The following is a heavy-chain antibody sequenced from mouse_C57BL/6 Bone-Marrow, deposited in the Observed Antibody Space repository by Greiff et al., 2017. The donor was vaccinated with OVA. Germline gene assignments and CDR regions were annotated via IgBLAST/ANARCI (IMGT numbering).Heavy chain of an antibody. CDR2: IDPNSGGT. CDR1: GYTFTSYW. J-gene: IGHJ4*01. V-gene: IGHV1-72*01. CDR3: ARLLRPFYAMDY. D-gene: IGHD1-2*01. Sequence: VKLVESGAELVKPGASVKLSCKASGYTFTSYWMHWVKQRPGRGLEWIGRIDPNSGGTKYNEKFKSKATLTVDKPSSTAYMQLSSLTSEDSAVYYCARLLRPFYAMDYWGQGTSVTVSS.